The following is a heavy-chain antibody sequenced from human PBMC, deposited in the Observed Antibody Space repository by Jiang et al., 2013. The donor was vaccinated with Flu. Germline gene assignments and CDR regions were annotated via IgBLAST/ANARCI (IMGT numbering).Heavy chain of an antibody. Sequence: GGSVTSELTTGSGSDSPREGAGVDWSIYYSGSTYYNPSLKSRVTMSVDTSKNQFSLRLTSVTAADTAVYFCARAQKYSGFELPYFDHWGQGTLVTASS. CDR3: ARAQKYSGFELPYFDH. D-gene: IGHD5-12*01. V-gene: IGHV4-39*07. CDR1: GGSVTSELTT. J-gene: IGHJ4*02. CDR2: IYYSGST.